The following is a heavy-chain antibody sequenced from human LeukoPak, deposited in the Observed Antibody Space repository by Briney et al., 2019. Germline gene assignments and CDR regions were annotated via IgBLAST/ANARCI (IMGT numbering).Heavy chain of an antibody. D-gene: IGHD3-22*01. CDR2: ITPMFGTA. V-gene: IGHV1-69*13. Sequence: SVKVSCKASGGTFSRYAISWVRQAPGQGLEWMGGITPMFGTANYAQKFQGRVTITADESTRTAYMDLKSLKFEDTAVYYCARDAAIYDSGAYYYLWRGQGTLVTVSS. CDR1: GGTFSRYA. J-gene: IGHJ4*02. CDR3: ARDAAIYDSGAYYYLW.